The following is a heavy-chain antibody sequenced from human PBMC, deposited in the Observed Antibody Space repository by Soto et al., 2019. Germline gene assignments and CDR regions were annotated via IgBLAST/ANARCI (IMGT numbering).Heavy chain of an antibody. CDR1: GYTFTSYG. CDR3: ARDSSYGYGDYYYYGMDV. Sequence: ASVKVSCKASGYTFTSYGISWVRQAPGQGLEWMGWISAHNGNTNYAQKLQGRVTMTTDTSTSTAYMELRSLRSDDTAVYYCARDSSYGYGDYYYYGMDVWGQGTTVTVSS. CDR2: ISAHNGNT. D-gene: IGHD5-18*01. J-gene: IGHJ6*02. V-gene: IGHV1-18*01.